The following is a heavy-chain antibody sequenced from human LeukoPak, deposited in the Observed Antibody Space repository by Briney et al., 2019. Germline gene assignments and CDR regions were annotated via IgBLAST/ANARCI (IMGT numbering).Heavy chain of an antibody. J-gene: IGHJ6*03. Sequence: PGGSLRLSYAASGFTFSSYTMNWVRQAPGKGLEWVSSITTTSSYIYYADSVKGRFTISRDNAKSSLFLQMNSLRAEDTGVYYCASDSSSSPAYYHYYMGAWGKGTTVTVSS. CDR2: ITTTSSYI. V-gene: IGHV3-21*01. CDR1: GFTFSSYT. D-gene: IGHD6-13*01. CDR3: ASDSSSSPAYYHYYMGA.